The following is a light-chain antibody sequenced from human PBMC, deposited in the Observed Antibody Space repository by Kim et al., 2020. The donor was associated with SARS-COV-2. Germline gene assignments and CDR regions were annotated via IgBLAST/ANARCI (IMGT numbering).Light chain of an antibody. CDR1: QDISNY. J-gene: IGKJ2*01. CDR2: AAS. CDR3: QQYKSAPHT. V-gene: IGKV1-27*01. Sequence: ASVGDRVTITCRARQDISNYLAWYQQKPGKAPKLLIYAASALESGVPSQFSGSGSGTDFTLTISSLQPEDVATYYCQQYKSAPHTFGQGTKLEI.